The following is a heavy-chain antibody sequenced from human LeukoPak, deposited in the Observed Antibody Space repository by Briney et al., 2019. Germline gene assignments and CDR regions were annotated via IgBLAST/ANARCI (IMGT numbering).Heavy chain of an antibody. D-gene: IGHD3-10*01. J-gene: IGHJ4*02. V-gene: IGHV4-38-2*01. CDR1: GYSISRGYY. CDR3: ARAGWIITSGIDY. Sequence: SETLSLTCGVSGYSISRGYYWAWIREPPGKGLEWIGTIYHTGSTYYTPSLGSRVAISVDTSKNEFSLNLNSVTAADTAVYYCARAGWIITSGIDYWGQGALVTVSS. CDR2: IYHTGST.